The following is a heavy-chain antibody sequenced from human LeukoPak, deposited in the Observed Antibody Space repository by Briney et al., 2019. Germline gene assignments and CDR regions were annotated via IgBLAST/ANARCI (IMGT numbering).Heavy chain of an antibody. Sequence: SQTLTLTCTVSGGSISSGDYYWSWIRQPPGKGLEWIGYIYYSGTTYYNPSLRSRVTIPRDTSKNQFSLKLSSVTVADAAVYYCARHMVRGVMGYWGQGTLVTVSS. V-gene: IGHV4-30-4*01. D-gene: IGHD3-10*01. CDR3: ARHMVRGVMGY. CDR2: IYYSGTT. CDR1: GGSISSGDYY. J-gene: IGHJ4*02.